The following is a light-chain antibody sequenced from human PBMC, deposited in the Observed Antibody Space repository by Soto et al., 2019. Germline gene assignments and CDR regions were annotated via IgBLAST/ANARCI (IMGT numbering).Light chain of an antibody. CDR3: QVWDSSSDHPV. CDR1: NIGSKN. Sequence: SYELTQPPSVSVAPGQTARITCGGKNIGSKNVHWYQQKPGQSPVVVVYDDSDRPSGIPERFSGSNSGNTATLTISRVEAGDEADYYCQVWDSSSDHPVFGGGTKLTVL. CDR2: DDS. V-gene: IGLV3-21*02. J-gene: IGLJ2*01.